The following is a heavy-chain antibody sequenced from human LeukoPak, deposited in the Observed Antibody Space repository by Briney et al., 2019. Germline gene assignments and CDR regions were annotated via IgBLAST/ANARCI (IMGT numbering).Heavy chain of an antibody. CDR2: IYYSGST. Sequence: PSETLSLTCTVSGGSISSYYWSWIRQPPGKGLEWIGYIYYSGSTNYNPSLKSRVTISVDTSKNQFSLKLSSVTAADTAVYYCARLQSYDILTGHDAFDIWGQGTMVTVSS. CDR1: GGSISSYY. D-gene: IGHD3-9*01. V-gene: IGHV4-59*08. CDR3: ARLQSYDILTGHDAFDI. J-gene: IGHJ3*02.